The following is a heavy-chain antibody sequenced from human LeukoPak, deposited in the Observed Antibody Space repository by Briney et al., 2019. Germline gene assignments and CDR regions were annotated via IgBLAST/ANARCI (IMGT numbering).Heavy chain of an antibody. D-gene: IGHD3-22*01. J-gene: IGHJ1*01. CDR3: ARGLGYYDSSGYYYEYFQY. CDR2: IYYSGST. Sequence: SETLSLTCTVSGGSISSHYWSWIRQPPGKGLGWIGYIYYSGSTNYNPSLKSRVTISVDTSKNQFSLKLSSVTAADTAVYYCARGLGYYDSSGYYYEYFQYWGQGTLVTVSS. V-gene: IGHV4-59*11. CDR1: GGSISSHY.